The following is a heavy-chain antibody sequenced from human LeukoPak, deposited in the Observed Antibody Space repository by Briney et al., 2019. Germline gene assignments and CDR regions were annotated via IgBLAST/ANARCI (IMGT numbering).Heavy chain of an antibody. V-gene: IGHV1-18*04. D-gene: IGHD3-10*01. CDR3: ARHMVRGVIITSEIDY. Sequence: GASVKVSCKASGYTFTSYGISWVRQAPGQGLEWMGWISAYNGNTNYAQKLQGRVTMTTDTSTSTAYMELRSLRPDDTAVYYCARHMVRGVIITSEIDYWGQGTLVTVSS. J-gene: IGHJ4*02. CDR2: ISAYNGNT. CDR1: GYTFTSYG.